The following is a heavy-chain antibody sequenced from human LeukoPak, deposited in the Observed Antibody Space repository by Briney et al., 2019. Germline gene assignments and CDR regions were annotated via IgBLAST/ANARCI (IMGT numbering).Heavy chain of an antibody. Sequence: GESLKISCKGSGYSFTGYWIGWVRPMPGKGLEWMGIIYPGDSDTRYSPSFQGQVTISADKSISTAYLQWSSLKAPDTAMYYCARRYYYDSSGYSYMDVWGKGTTVTVSS. J-gene: IGHJ6*03. CDR3: ARRYYYDSSGYSYMDV. V-gene: IGHV5-51*01. CDR2: IYPGDSDT. D-gene: IGHD3-22*01. CDR1: GYSFTGYW.